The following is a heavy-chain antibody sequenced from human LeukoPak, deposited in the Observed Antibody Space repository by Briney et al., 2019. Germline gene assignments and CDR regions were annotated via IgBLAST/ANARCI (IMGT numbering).Heavy chain of an antibody. CDR3: ATWSDSSGWPMFDY. CDR2: FDPEDGET. V-gene: IGHV1-24*01. D-gene: IGHD6-19*01. J-gene: IGHJ4*02. Sequence: ASVKVSCEVSGYTLTELSMHWVRQAPGKGLEWMGGFDPEDGETIYAQKFQGRVTMTEDTSTDTAYMELSSLRSEDTAVYYCATWSDSSGWPMFDYWGQGTLVTVSS. CDR1: GYTLTELS.